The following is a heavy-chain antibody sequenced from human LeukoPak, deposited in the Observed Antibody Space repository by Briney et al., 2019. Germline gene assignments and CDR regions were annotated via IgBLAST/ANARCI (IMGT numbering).Heavy chain of an antibody. Sequence: PSETLSLTCAVYGGSFSGYYWSWIRQPPGKGLEWIGEINHSGSTNYNPSLKSRVTISVDTSKNQFSLKLSSVTAADTAVYYFSGGLVLLFRDFDVLGKGAPFTVSS. CDR2: INHSGST. CDR3: SGGLVLLFRDFDV. V-gene: IGHV4-34*03. J-gene: IGHJ6*04. D-gene: IGHD3-10*02. CDR1: GGSFSGYY.